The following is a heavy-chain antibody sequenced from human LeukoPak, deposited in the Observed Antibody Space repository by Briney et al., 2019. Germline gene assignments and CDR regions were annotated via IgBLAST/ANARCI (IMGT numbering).Heavy chain of an antibody. V-gene: IGHV3-9*01. CDR1: GFTFDDYA. D-gene: IGHD3-22*01. Sequence: GRSLRLSCAASGFTFDDYAMHWVRQAPGKGLEWVSGISWNSGSIGYADSVKGRFTISRDNAKNSLYLQMNSLRAEDTALYYCAKDIDHDSSGYLRFYAFDIWGQGTMVTVSS. J-gene: IGHJ3*02. CDR3: AKDIDHDSSGYLRFYAFDI. CDR2: ISWNSGSI.